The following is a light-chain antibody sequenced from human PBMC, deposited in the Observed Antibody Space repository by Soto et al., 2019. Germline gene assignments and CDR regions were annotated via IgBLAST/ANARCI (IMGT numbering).Light chain of an antibody. CDR2: LERSGSY. Sequence: QSVLTQSSSASASLGSSVKLTCTLSSRHSSYSIAWHQQQPGKAPRYLMRLERSGSYNKGSGVPDRFSGSTSGADRYLTISNLQSEDEADYYCETWDSSTHKVFGGGTKVTV. J-gene: IGLJ2*01. V-gene: IGLV4-60*03. CDR1: SRHSSYS. CDR3: ETWDSSTHKV.